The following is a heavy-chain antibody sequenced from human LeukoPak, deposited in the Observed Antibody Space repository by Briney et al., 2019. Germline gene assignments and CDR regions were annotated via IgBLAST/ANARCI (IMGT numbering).Heavy chain of an antibody. CDR3: TRDTTFQLLLNYFDS. CDR2: INWKSDKI. Sequence: GGSLRLSCVGSGYSFDEYAMHWVRQAPGKGLEWVSGINWKSDKIGYADSVKGRFTISRDNAKNSLYLQMNSLRAEDTALYYCTRDTTFQLLLNYFDSWGQGTLVTVSS. J-gene: IGHJ4*02. V-gene: IGHV3-9*01. CDR1: GYSFDEYA. D-gene: IGHD2-2*01.